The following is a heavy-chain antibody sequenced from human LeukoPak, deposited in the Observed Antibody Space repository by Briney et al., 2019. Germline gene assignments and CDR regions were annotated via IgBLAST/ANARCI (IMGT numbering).Heavy chain of an antibody. CDR3: ARDYLSVVDCGGDCTTDAFDI. J-gene: IGHJ3*02. D-gene: IGHD2-21*02. CDR2: ISSSSSYI. V-gene: IGHV3-21*01. Sequence: PGGSPRLSCAASGFTFSSYSMNWVRQAPGKGLEWVSSISSSSSYIYYADSVKGRFTISRDNAKNSLYLQMNSLRAEDTAVYYCARDYLSVVDCGGDCTTDAFDIWGQGTMVTVSS. CDR1: GFTFSSYS.